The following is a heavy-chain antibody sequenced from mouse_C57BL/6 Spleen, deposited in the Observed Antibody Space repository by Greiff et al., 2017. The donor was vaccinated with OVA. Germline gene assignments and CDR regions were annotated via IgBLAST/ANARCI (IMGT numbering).Heavy chain of an antibody. J-gene: IGHJ3*01. Sequence: QVQLQQSGAELVKPGASVKISCKASGYAFSSYWMNWVKQRPGKGLEWIGQIYPGDGDTNYNGKFKGKATLTADKSSSTAYMQLSSLTSEDSAVYFCARDEIYGNPVAYWGQGTLVTVSA. CDR2: IYPGDGDT. V-gene: IGHV1-80*01. CDR3: ARDEIYGNPVAY. CDR1: GYAFSSYW. D-gene: IGHD2-1*01.